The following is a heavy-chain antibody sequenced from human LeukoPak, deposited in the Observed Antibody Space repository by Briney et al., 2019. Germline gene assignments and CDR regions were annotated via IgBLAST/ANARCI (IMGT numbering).Heavy chain of an antibody. J-gene: IGHJ4*02. D-gene: IGHD6-13*01. CDR2: IYSGGST. CDR3: ARRYSSTWAIDS. CDR1: GFTVSSNY. Sequence: GGSLRLSCAASGFTVSSNYMSWVRQAPGKGLEWVSVIYSGGSTYYADSVKGRFIISRDNSKNTLYLQMNSLRAEDTAVYYCARRYSSTWAIDSWGQGTLVTVSS. V-gene: IGHV3-66*04.